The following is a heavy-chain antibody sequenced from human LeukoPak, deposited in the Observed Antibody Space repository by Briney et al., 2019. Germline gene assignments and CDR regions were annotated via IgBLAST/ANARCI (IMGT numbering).Heavy chain of an antibody. J-gene: IGHJ4*02. Sequence: GGSLRLSCAASGFTFSSYSMNWVRQAPGKGLEWVSYISTSSGTIYYAHSVRGRFTISRDDAKNSLYLQMNSLRDEDTAVYYCAKTGHLDYWGQGTPVTVSS. V-gene: IGHV3-48*02. CDR3: AKTGHLDY. CDR1: GFTFSSYS. CDR2: ISTSSGTI. D-gene: IGHD3-9*01.